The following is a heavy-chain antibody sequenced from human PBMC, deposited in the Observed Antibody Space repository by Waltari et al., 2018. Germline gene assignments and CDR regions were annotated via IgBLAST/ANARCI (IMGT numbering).Heavy chain of an antibody. D-gene: IGHD2-15*01. V-gene: IGHV3-9*01. CDR3: AKDSSGDAFDI. J-gene: IGHJ3*02. CDR1: GFTFDDYA. Sequence: EVQLVESGGGLVQPGRSLRLSCAASGFTFDDYAMHWVRQAPGKGLEWVSGISWNSGSIGYADSVKGRFTISRDNAKNSLYLQMNSLRAEDTALYYCAKDSSGDAFDIWGQGTMVTVSS. CDR2: ISWNSGSI.